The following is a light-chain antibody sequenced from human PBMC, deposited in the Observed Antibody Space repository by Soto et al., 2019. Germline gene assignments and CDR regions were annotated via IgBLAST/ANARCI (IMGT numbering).Light chain of an antibody. Sequence: QSVLTQPASVSGSPGQSITISCTGTSSDVGSYNLVSWYQQLPGTAPKLLIYRNNQRPSGVPNRFSGSKSGTSASLAISGLRSEDEADYYCAAWDDSVYVFGTGTKVTVL. CDR1: SSDVGSYNL. CDR2: RNN. V-gene: IGLV1-47*01. J-gene: IGLJ1*01. CDR3: AAWDDSVYV.